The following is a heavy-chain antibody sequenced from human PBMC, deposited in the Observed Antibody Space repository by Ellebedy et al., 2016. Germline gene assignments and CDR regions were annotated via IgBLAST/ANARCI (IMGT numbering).Heavy chain of an antibody. CDR1: GGSFSGYY. V-gene: IGHV4-34*01. J-gene: IGHJ6*03. CDR2: INHSGST. CDR3: ARDGYYDFWSGYQRYYYYYMDV. Sequence: SETLSLXCAVYGGSFSGYYWSWIRQPPGKGLEWIGEINHSGSTNYNPSLKSRVTISVDTSKNQFSLKLSSVTAADTAVYYCARDGYYDFWSGYQRYYYYYMDVWGKGTTVTVSS. D-gene: IGHD3-3*01.